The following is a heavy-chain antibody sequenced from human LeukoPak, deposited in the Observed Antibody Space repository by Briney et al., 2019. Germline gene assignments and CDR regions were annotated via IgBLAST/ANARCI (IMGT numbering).Heavy chain of an antibody. D-gene: IGHD3-10*01. Sequence: GGSLRLSCAASGFTFDDYAMHWVRQAPGKGLEWVSGISWNSGSIGYADSVKGRFTISRDNAKNSLYLQMNSLRAEDTALYYCAKVRTYYYGSGSYYTDAFDIWGQGTMVTVSS. CDR2: ISWNSGSI. CDR3: AKVRTYYYGSGSYYTDAFDI. CDR1: GFTFDDYA. J-gene: IGHJ3*02. V-gene: IGHV3-9*01.